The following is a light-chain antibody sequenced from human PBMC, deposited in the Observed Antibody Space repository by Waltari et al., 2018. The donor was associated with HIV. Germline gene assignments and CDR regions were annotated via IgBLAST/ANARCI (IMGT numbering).Light chain of an antibody. CDR3: QQFNNWPYT. V-gene: IGKV3-15*01. J-gene: IGKJ2*01. CDR1: QSVSSN. Sequence: EIVITQSPATLSVSQEERATHSCRASQSVSSNLAWYQQKPGQAPRLLIYGASTRATGIPARFGGSGSGTEFTLTISSLQSEDFAVYYCQQFNNWPYTFGQGTKLEIK. CDR2: GAS.